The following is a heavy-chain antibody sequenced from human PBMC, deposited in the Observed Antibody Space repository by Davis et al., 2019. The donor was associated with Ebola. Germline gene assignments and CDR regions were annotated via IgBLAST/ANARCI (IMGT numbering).Heavy chain of an antibody. Sequence: GESLKISCPDSVITFSSYAMTWVRQAPGKRLECLSAISGSGGTTYYAGSVKGRFTVSRDNSKKTMYLQMNSLRAEDTAVYYCARSGLSFGVVKYHYGMDVWGKGTTVTVSS. CDR3: ARSGLSFGVVKYHYGMDV. CDR2: ISGSGGTT. V-gene: IGHV3-23*01. D-gene: IGHD3-3*01. J-gene: IGHJ6*04. CDR1: VITFSSYA.